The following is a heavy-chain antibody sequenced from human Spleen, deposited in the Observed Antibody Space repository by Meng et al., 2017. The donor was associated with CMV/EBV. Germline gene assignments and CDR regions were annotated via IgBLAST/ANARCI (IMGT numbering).Heavy chain of an antibody. V-gene: IGHV3-48*01. D-gene: IGHD3-3*01. J-gene: IGHJ6*02. Sequence: GESLKISCAASGFTFSRKAMIWVRQAPGKGLEWVSYISSSGSTIYYADSVKGRFTISRDNSKNTLYLQMNSLRAEDTAVYYCARDRIEYYDFWSGYYRLLDYYGMDVWGQGTTVTVSS. CDR3: ARDRIEYYDFWSGYYRLLDYYGMDV. CDR1: GFTFSRKA. CDR2: ISSSGSTI.